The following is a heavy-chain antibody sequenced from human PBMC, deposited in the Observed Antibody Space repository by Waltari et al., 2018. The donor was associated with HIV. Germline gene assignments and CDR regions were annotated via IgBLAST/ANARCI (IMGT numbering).Heavy chain of an antibody. V-gene: IGHV4-59*03. D-gene: IGHD2-2*01. CDR1: GDFLSDWH. Sequence: QVHLQGSGPGLVKPSETLSLTCTVSGDFLSDWHWKWIRQSPGRGLEFIGYFHYSGSTNYNPSLKSRVAISADTSKKQFSLKVNSVTAADTAIYYCAATSWGGAVVFENWGQGIPVSVSS. J-gene: IGHJ4*01. CDR2: FHYSGST. CDR3: AATSWGGAVVFEN.